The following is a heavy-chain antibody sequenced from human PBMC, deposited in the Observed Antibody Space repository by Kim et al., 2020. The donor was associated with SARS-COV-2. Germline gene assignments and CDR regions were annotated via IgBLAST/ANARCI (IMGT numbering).Heavy chain of an antibody. CDR2: ISYDGSNK. Sequence: GGSLRLSCAASGFTFSSYAMHWVRQAPGKGLEWVAVISYDGSNKYYADSVKGRFTISRYNSKNTLYLQMNSLRAEDTAVYYCARGAREWELPRGFDYWGQGTLVTVS. CDR1: GFTFSSYA. D-gene: IGHD1-26*01. J-gene: IGHJ4*02. V-gene: IGHV3-30*04. CDR3: ARGAREWELPRGFDY.